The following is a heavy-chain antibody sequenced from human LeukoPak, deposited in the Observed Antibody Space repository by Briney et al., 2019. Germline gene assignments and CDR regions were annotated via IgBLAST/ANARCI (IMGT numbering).Heavy chain of an antibody. CDR2: IYTSGST. Sequence: PSETCPSPALSLVAPSVVTTGAGSGSPQGRELEWIGYIYTSGSTNYNPSLKSRVTISVDTSKNQFSLKLSSVTAADTAVYYCARHQEGYSSSPFDYWGQGTLVTVSS. V-gene: IGHV4-4*09. CDR1: VAPSVVTT. CDR3: ARHQEGYSSSPFDY. D-gene: IGHD6-6*01. J-gene: IGHJ4*02.